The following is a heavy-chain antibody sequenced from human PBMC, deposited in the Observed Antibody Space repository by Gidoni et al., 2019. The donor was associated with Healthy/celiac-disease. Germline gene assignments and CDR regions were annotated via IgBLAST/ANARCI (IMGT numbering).Heavy chain of an antibody. V-gene: IGHV3-73*01. CDR1: GCTFSGPA. D-gene: IGHD6-13*01. CDR3: TRLPGQQLVRGPVSN. J-gene: IGHJ4*02. Sequence: EVQLVETGGGLVQPGGSLKLSCTASGCTFSGPAMHWVRQSCGKGLEWGGRIRSKANSYATAYAASVKGRFTISRDDSKNTAYLQMNSLKTEDTAVYYCTRLPGQQLVRGPVSNWGQGTLVTVSS. CDR2: IRSKANSYAT.